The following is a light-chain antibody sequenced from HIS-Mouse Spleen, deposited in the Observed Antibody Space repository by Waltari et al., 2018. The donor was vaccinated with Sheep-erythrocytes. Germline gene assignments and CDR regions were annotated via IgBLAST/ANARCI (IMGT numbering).Light chain of an antibody. CDR1: QSVLYSSNNKNY. J-gene: IGKJ4*01. CDR3: QQYYSTPLT. V-gene: IGKV4-1*01. Sequence: DIVMTQSPDSLAVSLGERATINCKPSQSVLYSSNNKNYLALYQPKPGQPPKLLIYWASTRESGVPDRFSGSGSGTDFTLTISSLQAEDVAVYYCQQYYSTPLTFGGGTKVEI. CDR2: WAS.